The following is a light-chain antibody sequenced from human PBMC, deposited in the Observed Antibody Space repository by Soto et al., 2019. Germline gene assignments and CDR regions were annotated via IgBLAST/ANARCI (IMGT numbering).Light chain of an antibody. CDR1: SSNIGSNT. Sequence: QSVLTQPPSASGTPGQRVTISCSGSSSNIGSNTVNWYQQLPGTAPKLVIYSNNRRPSGVPDRFSGSKSGTSASLAISGLQSEDEANYYCEAWDDSLDGPVFGGGTQLTVL. J-gene: IGLJ7*01. CDR3: EAWDDSLDGPV. CDR2: SNN. V-gene: IGLV1-44*01.